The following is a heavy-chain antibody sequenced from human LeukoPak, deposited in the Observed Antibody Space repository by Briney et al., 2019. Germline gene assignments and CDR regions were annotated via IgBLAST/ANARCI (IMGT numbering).Heavy chain of an antibody. Sequence: PGRSLRLSCAASGFTFSSYVMHWVRQAPGKGLEWVSLISDSGGRIYYADSVKGRFTISRDNSKNTLYLQMNSLRAEDTAVYYCAKVLIWTYGSGNYYKGAFDIWGQGTMVTVFS. CDR3: AKVLIWTYGSGNYYKGAFDI. J-gene: IGHJ3*02. CDR1: GFTFSSYV. CDR2: ISDSGGRI. V-gene: IGHV3-23*01. D-gene: IGHD3-10*01.